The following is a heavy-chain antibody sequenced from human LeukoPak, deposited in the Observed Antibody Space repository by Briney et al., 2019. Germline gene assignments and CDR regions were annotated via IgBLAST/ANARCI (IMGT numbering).Heavy chain of an antibody. D-gene: IGHD2-8*01. Sequence: PGGSLRLSCAASGFTFSSYGIHWVRQAPGKGLEWVAVMSSDGSNHNYANSVKGRFTISRDNSKNALYLQMNTLRAEDTAVYYCAREKYCTPTDCLHGRFYFNSWGQGTPVTASS. CDR3: AREKYCTPTDCLHGRFYFNS. CDR2: MSSDGSNH. V-gene: IGHV3-30*19. J-gene: IGHJ4*02. CDR1: GFTFSSYG.